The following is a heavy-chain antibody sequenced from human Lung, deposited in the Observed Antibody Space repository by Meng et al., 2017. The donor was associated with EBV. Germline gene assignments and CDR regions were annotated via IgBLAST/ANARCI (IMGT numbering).Heavy chain of an antibody. CDR1: GGSIIIGNW. CDR2: IYYSGST. J-gene: IGHJ4*02. CDR3: AATVNDGYFDY. Sequence: QVQLQESGPGLVNPSGTLSLTCAVSGGSIIIGNWWSWVRQSPGKGLEWIGYIYYSGSTYYNPSLKSRVTISVDTSKNQFSLKLSSVTAADTAVYYCAATVNDGYFDYWGQGTLVTVSS. D-gene: IGHD4-11*01. V-gene: IGHV4-4*02.